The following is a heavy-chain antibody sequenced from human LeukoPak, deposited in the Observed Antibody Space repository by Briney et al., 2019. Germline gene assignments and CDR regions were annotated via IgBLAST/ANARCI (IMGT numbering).Heavy chain of an antibody. CDR3: ARGPLQLWLHTQLYYYMDV. Sequence: GGTLRLSCAASGFTFSSYGMSWVRQAPGKGLEWVAVISYDGSNKYYADSVKGRFTISRDNSKNTLYLQMNSLRAEDTAVYYCARGPLQLWLHTQLYYYMDVWGKGTTVTVSS. D-gene: IGHD5-18*01. V-gene: IGHV3-30*03. CDR1: GFTFSSYG. J-gene: IGHJ6*03. CDR2: ISYDGSNK.